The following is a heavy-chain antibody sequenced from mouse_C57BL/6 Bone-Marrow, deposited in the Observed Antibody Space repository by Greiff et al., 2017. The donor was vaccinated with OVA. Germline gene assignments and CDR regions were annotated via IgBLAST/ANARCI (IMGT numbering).Heavy chain of an antibody. V-gene: IGHV8-12*01. CDR3: ARRGGYDTRGYYAVDY. Sequence: QVQLKESGPGILQSSQSLSLTCSFSGFSLNTSNMGVSWIRQPSGKGLEWLAHIYWDDDKRYNPFLKSRLTISKHTSRNQVFLQITSVNTASTATYYCARRGGYDTRGYYAVDYWGQGTAITVSS. CDR1: GFSLNTSNMG. D-gene: IGHD2-2*01. CDR2: IYWDDDK. J-gene: IGHJ4*01.